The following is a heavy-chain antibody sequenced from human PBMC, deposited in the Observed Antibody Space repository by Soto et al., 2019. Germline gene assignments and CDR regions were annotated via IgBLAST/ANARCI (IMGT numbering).Heavy chain of an antibody. CDR3: AREPTGYCSGGSCYYFDP. V-gene: IGHV4-31*03. CDR1: GGSISSGGYY. D-gene: IGHD2-15*01. CDR2: IYYSGST. J-gene: IGHJ5*02. Sequence: SETLSLTCTLSGGSISSGGYYWSWIRQHPGKGLEWIGYIYYSGSTYYNPSLKSRVTISVDTSKNQFSLKLSSVTAADTAVYYCAREPTGYCSGGSCYYFDPWGQGTLVTVSS.